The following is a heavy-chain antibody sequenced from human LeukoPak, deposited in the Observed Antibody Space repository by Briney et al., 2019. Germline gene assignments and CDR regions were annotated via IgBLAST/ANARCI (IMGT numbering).Heavy chain of an antibody. CDR3: ARRGPVGGGWGFDY. Sequence: PGGSLRLSCAASGFTFTSYSISWVRQAPGQGLEWMGWISGYYGNTDSAQNLQGRVTMTRDTSTSTAYMELRSLTSDDTAVYYCARRGPVGGGWGFDYWGQGTLVTVSS. D-gene: IGHD6-19*01. CDR1: GFTFTSYS. J-gene: IGHJ4*02. CDR2: ISGYYGNT. V-gene: IGHV1-18*01.